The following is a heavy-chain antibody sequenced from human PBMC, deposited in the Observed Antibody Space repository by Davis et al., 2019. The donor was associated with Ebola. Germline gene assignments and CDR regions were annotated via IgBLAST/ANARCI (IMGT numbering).Heavy chain of an antibody. Sequence: ASVKVSCKVSEYTLNELSIHWVRQAPGQGLEWMGWISAYNGNTNYAQKLQGRVTMTTDTSTSTAYMELRSLRSDDTAVYYCARDLGGITMVRGVLDYWGQGTLVTVSS. D-gene: IGHD3-10*01. CDR2: ISAYNGNT. J-gene: IGHJ4*02. CDR1: EYTLNELS. V-gene: IGHV1-18*01. CDR3: ARDLGGITMVRGVLDY.